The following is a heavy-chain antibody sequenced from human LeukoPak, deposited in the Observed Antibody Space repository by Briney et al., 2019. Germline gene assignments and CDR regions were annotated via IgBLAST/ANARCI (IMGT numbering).Heavy chain of an antibody. V-gene: IGHV1-3*04. J-gene: IGHJ3*02. CDR2: INTDNANT. CDR3: ARDEYDAFDI. CDR1: GYTFTRYA. Sequence: ASVKVSCKASGYTFTRYAMHWVRQAPGQRLEWMGWINTDNANTKYSQKFQGRVTITKDTSASTAYMELSSLRSEDSAVYYCARDEYDAFDIWGQGTMVTVSS. D-gene: IGHD6-6*01.